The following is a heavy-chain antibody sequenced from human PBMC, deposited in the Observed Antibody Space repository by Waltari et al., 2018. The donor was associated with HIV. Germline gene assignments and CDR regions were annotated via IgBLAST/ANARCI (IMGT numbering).Heavy chain of an antibody. D-gene: IGHD2-8*02. V-gene: IGHV1-8*01. CDR3: ARGNWWSFVY. CDR2: INPNHGNK. J-gene: IGHJ4*02. CDR1: GYTFTSYD. Sequence: QVQLVQSGAEVKKPGASVKVSCKASGYTFTSYDINWVRQATGQGVEWMGWINPNHGNKRDAPKFQGKVTMTRNTSISTAYMELSSLRSEETAVYYCARGNWWSFVYWGQGTMVTVSS.